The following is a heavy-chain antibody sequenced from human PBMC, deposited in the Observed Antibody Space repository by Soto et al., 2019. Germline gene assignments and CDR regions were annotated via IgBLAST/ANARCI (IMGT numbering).Heavy chain of an antibody. CDR2: IDDGSGT. CDR3: TSVFYN. Sequence: EVQLVESGGGLVQPGGSLRLSCAASGLTLSNQWMHWVRQAPGKGLVWVSRIDDGSGTSYADSVKGRFTVSRDNAKSTLYLQMNSLRAEDTAVYYCTSVFYNWGQGTLVTVSS. V-gene: IGHV3-74*01. J-gene: IGHJ4*02. CDR1: GLTLSNQW.